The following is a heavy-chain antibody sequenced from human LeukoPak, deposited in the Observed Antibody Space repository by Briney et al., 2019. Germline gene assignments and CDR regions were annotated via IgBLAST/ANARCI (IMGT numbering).Heavy chain of an antibody. J-gene: IGHJ4*02. V-gene: IGHV7-4-1*02. CDR3: ARDRSPYSSSSFDF. D-gene: IGHD6-6*01. CDR2: INTNTGNP. Sequence: GASVKVSCKASGYTFTSYAMNWVRQAPGQGLEWMGWINTNTGNPTFAQGFTGRFVFSLDTSVSTAYLQISSLKAGDTAVYYCARDRSPYSSSSFDFWGQGTLVTVSS. CDR1: GYTFTSYA.